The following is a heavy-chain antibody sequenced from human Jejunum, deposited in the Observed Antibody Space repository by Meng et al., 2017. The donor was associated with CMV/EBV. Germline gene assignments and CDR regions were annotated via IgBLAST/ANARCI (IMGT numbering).Heavy chain of an antibody. CDR2: INSDGSST. CDR1: FRSSW. J-gene: IGHJ6*02. CDR3: ARVSSTSLLTYYYYGMDV. Sequence: FRSSWMHWVRQAPGKGLVWVSRINSDGSSTSYADSVKGRFTISRDNAKNTLYLQMNSLRAEDTAVYYCARVSSTSLLTYYYYGMDVWGQGTTVTVSS. D-gene: IGHD2-2*01. V-gene: IGHV3-74*01.